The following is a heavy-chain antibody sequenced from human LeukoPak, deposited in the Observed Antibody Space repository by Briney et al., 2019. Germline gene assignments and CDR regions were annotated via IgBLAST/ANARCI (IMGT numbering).Heavy chain of an antibody. V-gene: IGHV4-61*02. D-gene: IGHD1-26*01. CDR3: ARSGSYLFWYFDL. Sequence: SETLSLTCTVSGGSISSGSHYWSWIRQPAGKGLEWIGRIYTSGSTNYNPSLKSRVTISVDTSKNQFSLKLSSVTAADTAVYYCARSGSYLFWYFDLWGRGTLVTVSS. CDR1: GGSISSGSHY. CDR2: IYTSGST. J-gene: IGHJ2*01.